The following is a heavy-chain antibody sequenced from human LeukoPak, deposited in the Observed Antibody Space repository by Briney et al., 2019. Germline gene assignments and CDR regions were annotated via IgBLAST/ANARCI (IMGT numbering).Heavy chain of an antibody. CDR1: GYTLTELS. CDR2: FDPEDGET. J-gene: IGHJ6*02. CDR3: ARGRPVGVVPAAMFHYYYGMDV. D-gene: IGHD2-2*01. Sequence: ASVTVSFKVSGYTLTELSMHWVRQAPGKGLEWMGGFDPEDGETIYAQKFQGRVTMTRDTSTSTVYMELSSLRSEDTAVYYCARGRPVGVVPAAMFHYYYGMDVWGQGTTVTVSS. V-gene: IGHV1-24*01.